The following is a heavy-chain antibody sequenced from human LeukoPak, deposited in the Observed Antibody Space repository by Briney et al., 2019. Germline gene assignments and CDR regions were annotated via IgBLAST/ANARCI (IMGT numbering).Heavy chain of an antibody. CDR1: GDSISSYY. V-gene: IGHV4-59*01. J-gene: IGHJ4*02. CDR2: IYDSGRT. Sequence: PSETLSLTCTVSGDSISSYYWGWIRQPPGKGLEWIGYIYDSGRTNYNPSLKSRVTISVDTSKNQFSLKLTSVTAADTAVYYCARIKLGGWFPDYWGQGTLVTVSS. D-gene: IGHD7-27*01. CDR3: ARIKLGGWFPDY.